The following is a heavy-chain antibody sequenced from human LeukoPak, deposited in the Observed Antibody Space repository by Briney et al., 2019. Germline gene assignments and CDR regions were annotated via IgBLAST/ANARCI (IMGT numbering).Heavy chain of an antibody. V-gene: IGHV4-59*12. J-gene: IGHJ6*02. D-gene: IGHD1-26*01. CDR1: GGSISSYY. CDR2: IYYSGST. CDR3: ARERQSGSYYYGMDV. Sequence: KPSETLSLTCTVSGGSISSYYWSWIRQPPGKGLEWIGYIYYSGSTNYNPSLKSRVTISVDTSKNQFSLKLSSVTAADTAVYYCARERQSGSYYYGMDVWGQGTTVTVSS.